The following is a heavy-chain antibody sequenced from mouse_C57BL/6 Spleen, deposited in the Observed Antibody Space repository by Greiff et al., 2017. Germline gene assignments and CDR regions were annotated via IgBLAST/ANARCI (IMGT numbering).Heavy chain of an antibody. CDR1: GYTFTSYW. J-gene: IGHJ4*01. D-gene: IGHD1-1*01. Sequence: VQLQQPGAELVKPGASVKLSCKASGYTFTSYWMHWVKQRPGQGLEWIGMIHPNSGSTNYNEKFKSKATLTVDKSSSTAYMQLSSLTSADSAVDYCARSDRYPAMDYWGQGTSVTVSA. CDR2: IHPNSGST. V-gene: IGHV1-64*01. CDR3: ARSDRYPAMDY.